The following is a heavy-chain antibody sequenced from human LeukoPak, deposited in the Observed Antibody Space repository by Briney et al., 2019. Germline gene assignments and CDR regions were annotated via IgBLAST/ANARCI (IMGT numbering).Heavy chain of an antibody. CDR2: INPNSGDT. J-gene: IGHJ5*02. Sequence: GSVKVSCKASGYTFTGYYMHWVRQAPGQGLEWMGWINPNSGDTNYAQKFQGRVTMTRDTSISTAYMELSRLRSDDTAVYYCATDHSMANTAWWFDPWGQGTLVTVSS. D-gene: IGHD5-24*01. V-gene: IGHV1-2*02. CDR3: ATDHSMANTAWWFDP. CDR1: GYTFTGYY.